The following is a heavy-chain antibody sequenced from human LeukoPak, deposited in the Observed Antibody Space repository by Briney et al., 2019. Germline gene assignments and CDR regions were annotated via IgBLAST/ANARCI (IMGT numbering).Heavy chain of an antibody. CDR2: ISAYNGNT. D-gene: IGHD3-9*01. CDR1: GYTFTSYG. V-gene: IGHV1-18*01. J-gene: IGHJ6*02. CDR3: ARYYDILTGYHPTPKIMDV. Sequence: ASVKVSCKASGYTFTSYGISWVRQAPGQRLEWMGWISAYNGNTNYAQKLQGRVTMTTDTSTSTAYMKLRSLRSDDTAVYYCARYYDILTGYHPTPKIMDVWGQGTTVTVSS.